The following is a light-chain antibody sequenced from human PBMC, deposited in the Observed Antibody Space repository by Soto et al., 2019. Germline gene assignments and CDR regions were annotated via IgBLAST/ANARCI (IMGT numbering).Light chain of an antibody. CDR3: QKYTSAPYT. CDR2: AAS. Sequence: DIQMTQSPSSLSASVGDRVTITCRASQGISNYLAWYQQKPGKVPKLLIYAASTLQSGVPSRFSDSGSGTDFTLTSSSLQPEDVATYYCQKYTSAPYTFGQGTKLEIK. J-gene: IGKJ2*01. V-gene: IGKV1-27*01. CDR1: QGISNY.